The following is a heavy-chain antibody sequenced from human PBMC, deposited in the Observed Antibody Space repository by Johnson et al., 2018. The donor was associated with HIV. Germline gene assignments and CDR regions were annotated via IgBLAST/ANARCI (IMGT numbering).Heavy chain of an antibody. V-gene: IGHV3-9*01. CDR2: ISWNSGSI. Sequence: VQLVESGGGLVQPGRSLRLSCAASGFTFDDYAMHWVRQAPGKGLEWVSGISWNSGSIGYADSVKGRFTISRDNAKNSLYLQMNSLRAEDTALYYCAKDKGAYYYDSSGYWDAFDIWGQGTMVTVSS. D-gene: IGHD3-22*01. CDR3: AKDKGAYYYDSSGYWDAFDI. J-gene: IGHJ3*02. CDR1: GFTFDDYA.